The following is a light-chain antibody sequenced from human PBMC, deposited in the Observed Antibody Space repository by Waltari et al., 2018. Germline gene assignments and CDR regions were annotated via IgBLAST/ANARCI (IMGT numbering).Light chain of an antibody. J-gene: IGKJ3*01. CDR2: GSY. Sequence: DIQMTQSPSSVSASLGDPVTINCRACKPLGTWLAWFQQKPGEAPKLLISGSYGLKPGVPPRFSGSGSWTDFTLTIAGLQPEDFATYFCQQGNSLPVTFGPGTTVDF. V-gene: IGKV1-12*01. CDR1: KPLGTW. CDR3: QQGNSLPVT.